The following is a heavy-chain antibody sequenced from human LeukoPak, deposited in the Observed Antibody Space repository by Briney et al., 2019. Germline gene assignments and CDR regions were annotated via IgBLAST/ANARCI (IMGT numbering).Heavy chain of an antibody. CDR3: ARNDGYNGYYFDY. J-gene: IGHJ4*02. V-gene: IGHV3-30-3*01. CDR2: ISYDGSNK. CDR1: GFTFSSYA. D-gene: IGHD5-24*01. Sequence: PGRSLRLSCAASGFTFSSYAMHWVRQAPGKGLGWVAVISYDGSNKYYADSVKGRFTISRDNSKNTLYLQMNSLRAEDTAVYYCARNDGYNGYYFDYWGQGTLVTVSS.